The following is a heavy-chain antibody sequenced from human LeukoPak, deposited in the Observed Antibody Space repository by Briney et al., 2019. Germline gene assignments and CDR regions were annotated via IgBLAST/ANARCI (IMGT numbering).Heavy chain of an antibody. CDR2: ISGSGGST. D-gene: IGHD3-22*01. CDR1: GFTFSSYA. J-gene: IGHJ4*02. V-gene: IGHV3-23*01. Sequence: GGSLRLSCAASGFTFSSYAMSWVRQAPGKGLEWVSAISGSGGSTYYADSVKGRFTISRDNAKSSLYLQMNSLRADDTAVYYRARDRALYDSRRGYYYTEDDYWGQGTLVTVSS. CDR3: ARDRALYDSRRGYYYTEDDY.